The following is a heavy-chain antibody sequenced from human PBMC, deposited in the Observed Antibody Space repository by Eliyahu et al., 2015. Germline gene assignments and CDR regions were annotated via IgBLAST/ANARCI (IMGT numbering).Heavy chain of an antibody. Sequence: QVQLQESGPGLVKPSETLSLTCTVSGVSVNNGSCYWSWIRPPPGKGLEWIGYMHNSGSSSYNPSLKSRGTISLDTSKNQFSLRLSSVTAADTAVYYCAGNSGWYAHDSWGQGTLVTVSS. CDR2: MHNSGSS. D-gene: IGHD6-19*01. CDR1: GVSVNNGSCY. V-gene: IGHV4-61*01. CDR3: AGNSGWYAHDS. J-gene: IGHJ5*01.